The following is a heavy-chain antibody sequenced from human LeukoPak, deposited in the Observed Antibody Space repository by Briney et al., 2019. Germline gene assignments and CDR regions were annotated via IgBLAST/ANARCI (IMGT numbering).Heavy chain of an antibody. CDR3: ASQPAAADVDY. V-gene: IGHV3-7*03. D-gene: IGHD2-2*01. Sequence: GGSLRLSCAASGFTFNDAWMSWVRQAPGKGLEWVANIKQDGSKKTYVDSVKGRFTISRDNAKNSLYLQMNSLRADDTGVYYCASQPAAADVDYWGQGTLVTVSS. J-gene: IGHJ4*02. CDR1: GFTFNDAW. CDR2: IKQDGSKK.